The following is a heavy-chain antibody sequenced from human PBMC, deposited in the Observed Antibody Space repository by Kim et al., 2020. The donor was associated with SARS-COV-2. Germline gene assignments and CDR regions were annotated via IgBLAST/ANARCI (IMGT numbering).Heavy chain of an antibody. V-gene: IGHV3-11*04. J-gene: IGHJ3*02. Sequence: VKGRFTISRDNAKNSLYLQMNSLRAEDTAVYYCARGTSSGWQRGNGAFDIWGQGTMVTVSS. CDR3: ARGTSSGWQRGNGAFDI. D-gene: IGHD6-19*01.